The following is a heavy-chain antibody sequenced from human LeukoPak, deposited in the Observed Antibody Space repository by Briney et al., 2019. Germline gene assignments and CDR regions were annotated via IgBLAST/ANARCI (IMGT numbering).Heavy chain of an antibody. CDR2: ISGSGGST. Sequence: PGGSLRLSCAASGFTFSSYAMSGVRQAPGKGLEWVSAISGSGGSTYYADSVKGRFTISRDNSKNTLYLQMNSLRAEATAVYYCAKDLPPFNAFDIWGQGTMVTVSS. CDR1: GFTFSSYA. CDR3: AKDLPPFNAFDI. J-gene: IGHJ3*02. V-gene: IGHV3-23*01.